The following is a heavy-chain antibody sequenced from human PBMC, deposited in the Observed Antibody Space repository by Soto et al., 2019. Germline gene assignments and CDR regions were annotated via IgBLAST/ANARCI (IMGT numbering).Heavy chain of an antibody. Sequence: GESLRISCKGSGYRFASYWIGWVRQMPGKGLEWMGIIYPGDSDTRYSPSFQGQVTISADKSISTAYLQWSSLKASDTAMYYCARFQDCTNGVCYDYYYYYGMDVWGQGTTVTVSS. V-gene: IGHV5-51*01. D-gene: IGHD2-8*01. J-gene: IGHJ6*02. CDR1: GYRFASYW. CDR2: IYPGDSDT. CDR3: ARFQDCTNGVCYDYYYYYGMDV.